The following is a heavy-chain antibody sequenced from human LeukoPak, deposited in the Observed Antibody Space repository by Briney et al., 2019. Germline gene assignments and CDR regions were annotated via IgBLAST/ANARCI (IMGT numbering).Heavy chain of an antibody. D-gene: IGHD5/OR15-5a*01. Sequence: AASVKVSCKASGYTFTGYYMHWVRQAPGQGLEWMGWINPNSGGTNYAQKFQGRVTMTRDTSISTAYMELSRLRSDDTAVYYCARHGLVGVIYESVYYYYYMDVWGKGTTVTISS. CDR3: ARHGLVGVIYESVYYYYYMDV. CDR1: GYTFTGYY. CDR2: INPNSGGT. J-gene: IGHJ6*03. V-gene: IGHV1-2*02.